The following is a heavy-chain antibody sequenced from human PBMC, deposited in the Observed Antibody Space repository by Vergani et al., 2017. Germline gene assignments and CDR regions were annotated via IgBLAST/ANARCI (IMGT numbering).Heavy chain of an antibody. D-gene: IGHD3-22*01. CDR1: GFTFSSYW. V-gene: IGHV3-74*01. J-gene: IGHJ4*02. Sequence: EVQLVESGGGLVQPGGSLRLSCAASGFTFSSYWMHWVRQAPGKGLVWVSRINSDGSSTSYADSVKGRFTISRDNAKNTLYLQMNSLRAEDTAVYYCAKDPDSSGYYYFDYWGQGTLVTVSS. CDR3: AKDPDSSGYYYFDY. CDR2: INSDGSST.